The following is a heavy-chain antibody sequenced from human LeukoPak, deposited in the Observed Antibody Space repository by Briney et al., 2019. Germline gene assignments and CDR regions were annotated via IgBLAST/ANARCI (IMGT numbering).Heavy chain of an antibody. CDR3: ARDPPLGSCSTISCPHLDY. V-gene: IGHV3-21*01. CDR1: GFTFSRYS. J-gene: IGHJ4*02. CDR2: ISSSSSFI. Sequence: GGSLRLSCAASGFTFSRYSMNWVRQAPGMGLEWVSSISSSSSFIYYADSVEGRFTISRDNAKNSLYLQMNSLRAEDTAVYYCARDPPLGSCSTISCPHLDYWGQGTLVTVSS. D-gene: IGHD2-2*01.